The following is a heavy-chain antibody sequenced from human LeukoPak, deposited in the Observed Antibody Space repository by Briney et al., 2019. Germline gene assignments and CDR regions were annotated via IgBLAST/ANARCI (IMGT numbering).Heavy chain of an antibody. CDR1: GFTFSSYS. Sequence: GGSLRLSCAASGFTFSSYSMNWVRQAPGKGLEWVSSISSSSSYIYYADSVKGRFTISRDNAKNSLYLQMNSLRAEDTAVYYCARAAYYDFWSGYKFYYYYYMDVWGKGTTATVSS. J-gene: IGHJ6*03. CDR3: ARAAYYDFWSGYKFYYYYYMDV. D-gene: IGHD3-3*01. V-gene: IGHV3-21*01. CDR2: ISSSSSYI.